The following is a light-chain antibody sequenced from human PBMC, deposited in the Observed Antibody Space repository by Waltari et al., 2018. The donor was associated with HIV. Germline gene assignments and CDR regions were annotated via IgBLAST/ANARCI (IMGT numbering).Light chain of an antibody. Sequence: DIQMPQSPSTLSAFVGDRVTITCRTSENIIGWLAWYQQKPGKAPKLLIYKTSTLESGVPLRFSCSASGTEFTLTISSLQPEDFATYYCQQYKSYSPWTFGQGTKVDVK. CDR3: QQYKSYSPWT. CDR2: KTS. J-gene: IGKJ1*01. CDR1: ENIIGW. V-gene: IGKV1-5*03.